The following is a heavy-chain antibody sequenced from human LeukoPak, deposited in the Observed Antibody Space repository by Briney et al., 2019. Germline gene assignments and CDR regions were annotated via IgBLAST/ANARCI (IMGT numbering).Heavy chain of an antibody. J-gene: IGHJ4*02. Sequence: PGGSLRLSCAASGFTFRTSGMNWVRQAPGKGLEWVSYISSSGTTISYAQSVKGRFTITRDSAQNSLTLHMNTLRADDTAVYYCAKDGGTYFDHWGQGTLVTVSS. CDR2: ISSSGTTI. CDR1: GFTFRTSG. D-gene: IGHD1-26*01. CDR3: AKDGGTYFDH. V-gene: IGHV3-48*01.